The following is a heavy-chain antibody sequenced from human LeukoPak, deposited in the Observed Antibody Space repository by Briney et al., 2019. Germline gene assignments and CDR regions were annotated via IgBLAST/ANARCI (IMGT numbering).Heavy chain of an antibody. CDR1: GFTFSSYA. CDR2: ISYDGSNK. J-gene: IGHJ4*02. CDR3: ARVPRVRFLEWLLWFDY. Sequence: GGSLRLSCAASGFTFSSYAMHWVRQAPGKGLEWVAVISYDGSNKYYADSVKGRFTISRDNSKNTLYLQMNSLRAEDTAVYYCARVPRVRFLEWLLWFDYWGQGTLVNVSS. D-gene: IGHD3-3*01. V-gene: IGHV3-30*01.